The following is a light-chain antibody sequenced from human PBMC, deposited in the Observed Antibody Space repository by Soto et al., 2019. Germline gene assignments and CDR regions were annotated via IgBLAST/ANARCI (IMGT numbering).Light chain of an antibody. CDR2: AAT. V-gene: IGKV1-9*01. Sequence: QLTQSPSSLSASIGDRVIITCRATQAISRYLAWYQQKPGAAPKLLIFAATTLQSGVPSRFSGAASGTEITLIISNLQSDDFATYYCQQLNSYPHTFGQGTRLES. CDR3: QQLNSYPHT. CDR1: QAISRY. J-gene: IGKJ5*01.